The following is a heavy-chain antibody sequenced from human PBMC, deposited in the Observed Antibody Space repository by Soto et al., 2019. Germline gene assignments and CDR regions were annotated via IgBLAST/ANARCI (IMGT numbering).Heavy chain of an antibody. CDR3: ARMVVTIGEGLDY. D-gene: IGHD3-10*01. CDR1: GYIFTSYG. CDR2: ISTYNDNI. V-gene: IGHV1-18*01. Sequence: QVQLVQSGAEVKKPGASVKVSCKASGYIFTSYGISWVRQAPGQGLEWMGWISTYNDNINYAQDFQGRVTRTTDTSTGTAYMEVRSLRSDDTAVYYCARMVVTIGEGLDYWGQGTLVTVSS. J-gene: IGHJ4*02.